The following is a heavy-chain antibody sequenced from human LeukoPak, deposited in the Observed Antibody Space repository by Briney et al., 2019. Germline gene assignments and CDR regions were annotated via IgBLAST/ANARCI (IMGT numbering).Heavy chain of an antibody. CDR3: TRELLASNWFDP. J-gene: IGHJ5*02. D-gene: IGHD1-26*01. CDR2: INHSGST. Sequence: ETLSLTCAVSGGSFSGYYWSWIRPPPGKGLEWIGEINHSGSTNYNPSLKSRVTISVDTSKNQFSLKLGSVTAADTAVYYCTRELLASNWFDPWGQGTLVTVSS. V-gene: IGHV4-34*01. CDR1: GGSFSGYY.